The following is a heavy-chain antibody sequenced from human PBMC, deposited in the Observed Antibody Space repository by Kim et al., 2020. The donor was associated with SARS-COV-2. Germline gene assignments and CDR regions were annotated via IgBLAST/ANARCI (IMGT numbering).Heavy chain of an antibody. CDR1: EFTVSSNY. CDR3: ARSPIVAVTASPNYAFDI. V-gene: IGHV3-66*01. CDR2: IYSGGNT. J-gene: IGHJ3*02. D-gene: IGHD2-21*02. Sequence: GGSLRLSCAASEFTVSSNYMSWVRQAPGKGLEWVSVIYSGGNTYYADSVKGRFTISRDNSKNTLYLQMNSLRGEDTAVYYCARSPIVAVTASPNYAFDIWGQGTMVTVSS.